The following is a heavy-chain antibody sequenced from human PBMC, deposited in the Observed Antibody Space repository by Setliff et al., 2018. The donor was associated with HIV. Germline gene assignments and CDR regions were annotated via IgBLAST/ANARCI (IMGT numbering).Heavy chain of an antibody. CDR1: RRTFNSHT. Sequence: SVKVSCKASRRTFNSHTINWVRQAPGQGLDWMGRIIPILGVANYAQRFQGKVTITADKSASTAYMELTSLRFDDTAMYYCVRGVQSPPHYSYYYMDVWGEGTMVTVSS. J-gene: IGHJ6*03. V-gene: IGHV1-69*02. CDR2: IIPILGVA. D-gene: IGHD3-3*01. CDR3: VRGVQSPPHYSYYYMDV.